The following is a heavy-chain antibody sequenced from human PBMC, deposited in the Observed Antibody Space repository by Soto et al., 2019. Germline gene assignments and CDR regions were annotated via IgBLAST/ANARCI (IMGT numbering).Heavy chain of an antibody. CDR2: TYYRSKWYN. D-gene: IGHD5-18*01. J-gene: IGHJ6*02. CDR3: ARERALSVTAPRGFYYYGMDV. Sequence: SQTLSLTCAISGDSVSSNSAAWNWIRQSPSRGLEWLGRTYYRSKWYNDYAVSVKSRITINPDTSKNQFSLHLNSVTPEDTAVYYCARERALSVTAPRGFYYYGMDVWGQGTTVTVSS. CDR1: GDSVSSNSAA. V-gene: IGHV6-1*01.